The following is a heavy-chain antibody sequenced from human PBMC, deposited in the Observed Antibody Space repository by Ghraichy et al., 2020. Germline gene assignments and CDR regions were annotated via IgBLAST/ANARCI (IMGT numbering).Heavy chain of an antibody. CDR2: ISGSSSTI. V-gene: IGHV3-48*02. Sequence: LSLTCAGSGFTFRNYGMNWVRQAPGKGLEWVSYISGSSSTIYYTDSVKGRFTISRDNAQNSLYLQMNSLRDEDTAVYYCARARGPTVATMWFDPWGQGTLVTVSS. CDR1: GFTFRNYG. CDR3: ARARGPTVATMWFDP. D-gene: IGHD5-12*01. J-gene: IGHJ5*02.